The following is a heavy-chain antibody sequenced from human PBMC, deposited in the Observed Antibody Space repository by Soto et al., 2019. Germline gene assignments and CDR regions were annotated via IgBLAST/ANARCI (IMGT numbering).Heavy chain of an antibody. CDR2: ISSSSSTI. J-gene: IGHJ5*02. D-gene: IGHD6-13*01. CDR3: ARHPERIAQIGWFEP. Sequence: SLRLSCAASGFTFSSYSMNWVRQAPGKGLEWVSYISSSSSTIYYADSVKGRFTISRDNAKNSLYLQMNSLRAEDTAVYYCARHPERIAQIGWFEPWGQGTLVTVSS. CDR1: GFTFSSYS. V-gene: IGHV3-48*01.